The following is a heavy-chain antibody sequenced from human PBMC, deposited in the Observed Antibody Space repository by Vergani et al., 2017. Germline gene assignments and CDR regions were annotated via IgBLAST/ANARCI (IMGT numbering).Heavy chain of an antibody. CDR3: ARHGSTPNYYYYYGMDV. CDR2: IYTSGST. J-gene: IGHJ6*02. D-gene: IGHD3-10*01. Sequence: QVQLQESGPGLVKPSETLSLTCTVSGGSISSYYWSWIRQPPGKGLEWIGYIYTSGSTNYNTSRKSRVTISVDTSKNQFSLKLSSVTAADTAVYYCARHGSTPNYYYYYGMDVWGQGTTVTVSS. V-gene: IGHV4-4*09. CDR1: GGSISSYY.